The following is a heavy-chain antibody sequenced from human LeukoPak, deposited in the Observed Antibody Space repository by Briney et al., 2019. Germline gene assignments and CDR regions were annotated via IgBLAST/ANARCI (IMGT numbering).Heavy chain of an antibody. CDR2: IYHSGTT. D-gene: IGHD3-10*01. CDR1: GGSISSGGYY. Sequence: PSETLSLTCTVSGGSISSGGYYRSWIRQHPGKGLEWIGYIYHSGTTHYNPSLKSRLTFSLDKSKNQFSLKLTSVTAADTALYYCARNYYGSGSFYVHNWGQGTLVTVSS. J-gene: IGHJ4*02. CDR3: ARNYYGSGSFYVHN. V-gene: IGHV4-31*09.